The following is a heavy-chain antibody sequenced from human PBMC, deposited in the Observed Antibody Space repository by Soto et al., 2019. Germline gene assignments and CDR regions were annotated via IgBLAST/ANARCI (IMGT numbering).Heavy chain of an antibody. Sequence: QVQLVESGGGGVQPGRSLRLSCAASGFIFSSYGMHWVRQAPGKGLEWVAVISYDGINKNHADSVKGRFTISRDNSKNTLHLQMNSLRAEDTAVYYCAKDQSGYDHYAMDVWGQGTAVTVSS. CDR3: AKDQSGYDHYAMDV. V-gene: IGHV3-30*18. D-gene: IGHD3-3*01. CDR1: GFIFSSYG. CDR2: ISYDGINK. J-gene: IGHJ6*02.